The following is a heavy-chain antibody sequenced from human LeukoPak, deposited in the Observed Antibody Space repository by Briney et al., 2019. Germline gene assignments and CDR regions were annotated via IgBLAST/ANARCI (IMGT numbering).Heavy chain of an antibody. D-gene: IGHD3-22*01. CDR1: GYTFTSYD. CDR2: MNLNTGNT. CDR3: ARGFRGYYDSSGYYSFDY. V-gene: IGHV1-8*03. J-gene: IGHJ4*02. Sequence: ASVEVSCKASGYTFTSYDINWVRQATGQGLEWMGWMNLNTGNTGYAQKFQGRVTITRNTSISTAYMELSSLRSEDTAVYYCARGFRGYYDSSGYYSFDYWGQGTLVTVSS.